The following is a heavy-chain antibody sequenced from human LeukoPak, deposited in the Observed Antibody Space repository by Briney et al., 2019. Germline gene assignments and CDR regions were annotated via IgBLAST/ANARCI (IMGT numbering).Heavy chain of an antibody. J-gene: IGHJ4*02. CDR3: ARALLRDPIDY. CDR2: INAGNGNT. CDR1: GYTFTSYA. D-gene: IGHD5/OR15-5a*01. V-gene: IGHV1-3*01. Sequence: ASVKVSCKASGYTFTSYAMHWVRQAPGQRLEWMGWINAGNGNTKYSQKFQGRVTITKDTSASTAYMELNSLRSEDTAVYYCARALLRDPIDYWGQGTLVTVSS.